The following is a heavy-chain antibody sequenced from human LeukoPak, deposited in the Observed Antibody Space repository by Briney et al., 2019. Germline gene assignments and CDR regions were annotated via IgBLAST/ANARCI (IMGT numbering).Heavy chain of an antibody. J-gene: IGHJ4*02. Sequence: GASVKVSCKASGGTFSSYAISWVRQAPGQGLEWMGGIIPIFGTANYAQKFQGRVTITADESTSTAYMELSSLRSEDTAVYYCARDRNPAAAGEGLDYWGQGTLVTVSS. D-gene: IGHD6-13*01. CDR2: IIPIFGTA. V-gene: IGHV1-69*13. CDR3: ARDRNPAAAGEGLDY. CDR1: GGTFSSYA.